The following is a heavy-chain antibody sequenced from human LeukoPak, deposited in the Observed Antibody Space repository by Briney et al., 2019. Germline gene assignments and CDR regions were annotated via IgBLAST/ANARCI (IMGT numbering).Heavy chain of an antibody. CDR3: ARPNSSSWGWFDP. V-gene: IGHV4-30-2*01. CDR1: GGSISSGGYY. D-gene: IGHD6-13*01. CDR2: IYHSGST. Sequence: SETLSLTCTVSGGSISSGGYYWSWIRQPPGKGLEWIGYIYHSGSTYYNPSLKSRVTISVDRSKNQFSLKLSSVTAADTAVYYCARPNSSSWGWFDPWGQGTLVTVSS. J-gene: IGHJ5*02.